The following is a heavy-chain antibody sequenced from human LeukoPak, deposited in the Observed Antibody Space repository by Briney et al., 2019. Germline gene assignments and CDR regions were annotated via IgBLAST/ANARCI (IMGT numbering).Heavy chain of an antibody. CDR1: GFPFSSYA. CDR3: ARASGDYGEYFDY. V-gene: IGHV3-23*01. D-gene: IGHD4-17*01. CDR2: IGSDGKT. J-gene: IGHJ4*02. Sequence: GGSLRLSCEASGFPFSSYAMTWVRQAPGKGLEWVSSIGSDGKTHYSESVKGRFTISRDNSKNTLFLQMNSLRAEDTAVYYCARASGDYGEYFDYWGQGTLVTVSS.